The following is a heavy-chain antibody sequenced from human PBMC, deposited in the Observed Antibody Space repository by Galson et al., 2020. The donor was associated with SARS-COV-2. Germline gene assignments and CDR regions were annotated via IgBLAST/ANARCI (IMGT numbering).Heavy chain of an antibody. CDR1: GGSIRSYY. Sequence: SETLSLTCTVSGGSIRSYYWSWIRQPPGKGLEWIGYIYYSGSTNYNPSLKSRVTISVDTSKNQFSLKLSSVTAADTAVYYCARDRPGKKDYVDYGVGGPWFDPWGQGTLVTVSS. J-gene: IGHJ5*02. V-gene: IGHV4-59*01. D-gene: IGHD4-17*01. CDR2: IYYSGST. CDR3: ARDRPGKKDYVDYGVGGPWFDP.